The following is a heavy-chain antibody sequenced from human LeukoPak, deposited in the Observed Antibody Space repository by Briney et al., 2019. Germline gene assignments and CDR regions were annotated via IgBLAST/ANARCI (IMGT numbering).Heavy chain of an antibody. Sequence: SETLSLTCAVYGGSFSGYYWSWIRQPPGKGLEWIGEINHSGSTNYNPSLKSRATISVDTSKNQFSLKLSSVTAADTAVYYCARAHRLPPYDYVWGSYRSCAFDIWGQGTMVTVSS. CDR1: GGSFSGYY. V-gene: IGHV4-34*01. CDR3: ARAHRLPPYDYVWGSYRSCAFDI. CDR2: INHSGST. D-gene: IGHD3-16*02. J-gene: IGHJ3*02.